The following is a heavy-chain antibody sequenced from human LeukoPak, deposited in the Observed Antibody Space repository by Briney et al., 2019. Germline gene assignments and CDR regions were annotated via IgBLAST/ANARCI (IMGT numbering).Heavy chain of an antibody. CDR2: INHSGSI. CDR1: GGSFSDYY. J-gene: IGHJ4*02. Sequence: SETLSLTCAVYGGSFSDYYWSWIRQPPGKGLEWIGEINHSGSINYNPSLKSRVTISVDTSKNQFSLKLSSVAAADTAVYYCAREGIGRYWGQGTLVTVPS. V-gene: IGHV4-34*01. D-gene: IGHD2-21*01. CDR3: AREGIGRY.